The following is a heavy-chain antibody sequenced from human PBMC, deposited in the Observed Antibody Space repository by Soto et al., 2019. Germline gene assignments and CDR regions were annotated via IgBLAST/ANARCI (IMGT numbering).Heavy chain of an antibody. CDR2: ISGSGGST. CDR3: AKKTASVVVVPAFDY. V-gene: IGHV3-23*01. Sequence: GGSLRLSCAASGFTFSSYAMSWVRQAPGKGLEWVSAISGSGGSTYYADSVKGRFTISRDNSKNTLYLQMNSLRAEDTAVYYCAKKTASVVVVPAFDYWGQGTLVTVSS. D-gene: IGHD2-2*01. J-gene: IGHJ4*02. CDR1: GFTFSSYA.